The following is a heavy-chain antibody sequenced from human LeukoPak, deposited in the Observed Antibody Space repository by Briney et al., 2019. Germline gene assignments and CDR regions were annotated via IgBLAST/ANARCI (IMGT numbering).Heavy chain of an antibody. Sequence: PSETLSLTCAVYGGSFSGYYWSWIRQPPGKGLEWIGEINHSGSTNYNPSLKSRVTISVDTSKNQFSLKLSSVTAADTAVYYCARLADNKWGYYYYYMDVWGKGTTVTISS. CDR1: GGSFSGYY. V-gene: IGHV4-34*01. D-gene: IGHD1-26*01. CDR3: ARLADNKWGYYYYYMDV. J-gene: IGHJ6*03. CDR2: INHSGST.